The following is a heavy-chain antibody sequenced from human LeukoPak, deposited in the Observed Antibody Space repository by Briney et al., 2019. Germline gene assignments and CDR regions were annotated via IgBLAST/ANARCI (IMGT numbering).Heavy chain of an antibody. J-gene: IGHJ6*02. Sequence: GGSLRLSCAASGFTFSSYSMNWVRQAPGKGLEWVSSISSSSSYIYYADSVKGRFTISRDNAKNSLYLQMNSLRAEDTAVYYCARVSRYCSSTSCYSSGYYYYGMDVWGQGTTVTVSS. CDR2: ISSSSSYI. V-gene: IGHV3-21*01. D-gene: IGHD2-2*02. CDR1: GFTFSSYS. CDR3: ARVSRYCSSTSCYSSGYYYYGMDV.